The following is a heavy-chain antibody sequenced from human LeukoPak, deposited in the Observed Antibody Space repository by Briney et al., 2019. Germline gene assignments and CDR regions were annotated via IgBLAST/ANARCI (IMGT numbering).Heavy chain of an antibody. D-gene: IGHD1-26*01. CDR1: GFTFSSYA. V-gene: IGHV3-64*01. CDR2: ISSNGGST. J-gene: IGHJ4*02. CDR3: ASGGSYSDY. Sequence: GGSLRLSCAASGFTFSSYAMHWVRQAPGKGLEYVSAISSNGGSTYYANSVKGRFTISRDNSKNSLYLQMNSLRAEDTAVYYCASGGSYSDYWGQGTLVTVSS.